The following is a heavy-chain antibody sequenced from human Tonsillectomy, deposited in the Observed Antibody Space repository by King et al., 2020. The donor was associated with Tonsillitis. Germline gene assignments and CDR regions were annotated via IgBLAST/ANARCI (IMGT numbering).Heavy chain of an antibody. Sequence: VQLVQSGAEVKKPGGSLKISCKGSGYSFTSYWIGWVRQMPGKGLEWMGIIYPGDSDTRYIPSFQGQVTISADKSISTAYLQWSSLKASDTAMYYCAGLCARLCEIVPHAALDIWGPGTMFSVSP. J-gene: IGHJ3*02. V-gene: IGHV5-51*01. CDR3: AGLCARLCEIVPHAALDI. D-gene: IGHD2-21*01. CDR2: IYPGDSDT. CDR1: GYSFTSYW.